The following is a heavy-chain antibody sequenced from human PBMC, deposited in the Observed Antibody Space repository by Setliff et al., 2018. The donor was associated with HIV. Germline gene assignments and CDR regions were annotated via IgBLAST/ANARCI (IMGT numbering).Heavy chain of an antibody. J-gene: IGHJ3*02. CDR1: GLFFSDHY. CDR3: ARVRWFGELFSAFGI. CDR2: ISFSGNTI. V-gene: IGHV3-11*01. D-gene: IGHD3-10*01. Sequence: GGSLRLSCAVSGLFFSDHYMSWIRQAPGKGLEWVSYISFSGNTIYYRDSVRGRFTIARDNARNSLYLQMNSLRAEDTALYHCARVRWFGELFSAFGIWGQGTMVTVSS.